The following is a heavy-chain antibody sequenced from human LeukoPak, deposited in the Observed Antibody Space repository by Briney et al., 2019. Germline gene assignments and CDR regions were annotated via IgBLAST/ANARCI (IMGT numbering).Heavy chain of an antibody. Sequence: SVKVSCKASGYTFTSYGISWVRQAPGQGLEWMGGIIPIFGTANYAQKFQGRVTITADESTSTAYMELSSLRSEDTAVYYCARDRYTSDWFDYWGQGTLVTVSS. J-gene: IGHJ4*02. CDR2: IIPIFGTA. D-gene: IGHD3-9*01. V-gene: IGHV1-69*13. CDR1: GYTFTSYG. CDR3: ARDRYTSDWFDY.